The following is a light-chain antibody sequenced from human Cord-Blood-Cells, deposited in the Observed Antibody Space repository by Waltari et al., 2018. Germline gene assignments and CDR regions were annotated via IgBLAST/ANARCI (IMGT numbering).Light chain of an antibody. CDR3: AAWDDSLSGPV. CDR2: RNN. J-gene: IGLJ3*02. CDR1: SSNIGSNY. Sequence: QSVLTQPPSASGTPGQRVTIYCSGSSSNIGSNYVYWYQQLPGTAPNLLIYRNNQRPSGVPDRFSGSKSGTSASLAISVLRSEDEADYYCAAWDDSLSGPVFGGGTKLTVL. V-gene: IGLV1-47*01.